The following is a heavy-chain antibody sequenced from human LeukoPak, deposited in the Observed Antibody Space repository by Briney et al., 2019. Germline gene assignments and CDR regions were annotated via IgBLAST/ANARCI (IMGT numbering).Heavy chain of an antibody. D-gene: IGHD6-6*01. CDR1: GFTLSLYG. J-gene: IGHJ4*02. CDR2: ISASSSGI. Sequence: GGSLRLSYAVSGFTLSLYGMNWVRQAPGKGLEWISHISASSSGIFYADSVKGRFITSRDNTRSSLYLQMNSLRAEDTAVYYCVRDPSSVRLPFGSWGQGTLVTVSS. CDR3: VRDPSSVRLPFGS. V-gene: IGHV3-48*01.